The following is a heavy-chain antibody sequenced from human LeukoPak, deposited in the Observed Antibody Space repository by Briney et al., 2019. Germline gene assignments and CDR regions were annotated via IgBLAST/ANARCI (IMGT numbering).Heavy chain of an antibody. V-gene: IGHV3-30*18. J-gene: IGHJ3*02. D-gene: IGHD3-10*01. CDR3: AKDLALWFGELFGAFDI. CDR2: ISYDGSNK. Sequence: GGSLRLSCAASGFTFSNYWMTWVRQAPGKGLGWVAVISYDGSNKYYADSVKGRFTISRDNSKNTLYLQMNSLRAEDTAVYYCAKDLALWFGELFGAFDIWGQGTMVTVSS. CDR1: GFTFSNYW.